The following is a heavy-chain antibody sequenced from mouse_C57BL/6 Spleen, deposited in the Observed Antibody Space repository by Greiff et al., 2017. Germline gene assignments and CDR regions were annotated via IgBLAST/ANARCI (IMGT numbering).Heavy chain of an antibody. CDR1: GYTFTDYY. Sequence: QVQLQQSGAELVRPGASVKLSCKASGYTFTDYYINWVKQRPGQGLEWIARIYPGSGNTYYNEKFKGKATLTAEKASSTAYMQLSILTSEDSSVYFWARDYGSSYRYFDYWGQGTTLTVSS. CDR2: IYPGSGNT. J-gene: IGHJ2*01. D-gene: IGHD1-1*01. CDR3: ARDYGSSYRYFDY. V-gene: IGHV1-76*01.